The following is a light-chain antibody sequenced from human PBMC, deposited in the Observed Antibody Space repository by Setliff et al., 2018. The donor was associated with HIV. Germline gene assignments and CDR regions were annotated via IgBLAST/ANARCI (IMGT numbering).Light chain of an antibody. V-gene: IGLV2-14*03. CDR2: EIT. Sequence: QPALTQPASVSGSPGQSITISCTGTRNYVSWFQQHPGKAPKLLIYEITNRPSGISNRFSGSKSGDTASLTISGLQADDEATYYCISYIDTTTRVFGTGTKVTVL. CDR1: RNY. J-gene: IGLJ1*01. CDR3: ISYIDTTTRV.